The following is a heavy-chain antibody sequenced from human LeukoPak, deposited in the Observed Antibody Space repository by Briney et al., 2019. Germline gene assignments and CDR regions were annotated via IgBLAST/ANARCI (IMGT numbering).Heavy chain of an antibody. CDR3: ARGVRNQLLSEY. Sequence: ASVRVSCKTSGYTFSAYDVTWVRQAPGQGLEWMGWMNHNSGNTGSAQKFWGRVTMTSNASISSAYMELHRLTSEDTAVYYCARGVRNQLLSEYWGQGTLITVSS. CDR1: GYTFSAYD. V-gene: IGHV1-8*01. CDR2: MNHNSGNT. D-gene: IGHD2-2*01. J-gene: IGHJ4*02.